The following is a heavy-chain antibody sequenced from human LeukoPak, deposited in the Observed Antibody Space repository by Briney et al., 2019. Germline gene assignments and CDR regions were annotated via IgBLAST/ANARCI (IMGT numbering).Heavy chain of an antibody. CDR3: ATEVTD. J-gene: IGHJ4*02. Sequence: ASVKVSCKASGYTLSGYYMHWVRQAPGQGLEWMGWINPNSGGTKYAQKFQGRVTMTRDTSISTAYMELSRLRSDDTAVYYCATEVTDWGQGTLVTVSS. D-gene: IGHD5-18*01. CDR2: INPNSGGT. V-gene: IGHV1-2*02. CDR1: GYTLSGYY.